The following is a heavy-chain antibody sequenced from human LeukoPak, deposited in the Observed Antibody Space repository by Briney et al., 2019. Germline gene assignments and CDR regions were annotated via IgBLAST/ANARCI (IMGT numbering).Heavy chain of an antibody. CDR2: IKQDGSEE. V-gene: IGHV3-7*01. CDR3: AGGQGWHFDL. J-gene: IGHJ2*01. CDR1: GITFSSLW. D-gene: IGHD2-15*01. Sequence: GRSLRLSCAASGITFSSLWMSWFRQAPSKGLEWVADIKQDGSEEHYVASVKGRFTISRDSTSLYLQMNSLRAEDTAVYYCAGGQGWHFDLWGRGTLITVSS.